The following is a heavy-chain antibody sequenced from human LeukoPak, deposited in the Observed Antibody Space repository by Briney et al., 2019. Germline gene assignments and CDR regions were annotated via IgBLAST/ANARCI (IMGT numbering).Heavy chain of an antibody. J-gene: IGHJ5*02. V-gene: IGHV4-39*01. D-gene: IGHD1-26*01. CDR1: GGSISSSRYY. CDR3: ARLGWELPNWFDP. Sequence: SETLSLTCTVSGGSISSSRYYWGWIRQPPGKGLEWIGSLYYSESTYFNPSLKSRVTISVDTSKNQFSLKLSSVTAADTAVYYCARLGWELPNWFDPWGQGTLVTVSS. CDR2: LYYSEST.